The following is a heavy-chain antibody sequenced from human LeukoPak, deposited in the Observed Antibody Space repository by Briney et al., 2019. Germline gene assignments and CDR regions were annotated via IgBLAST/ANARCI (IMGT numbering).Heavy chain of an antibody. CDR3: ARGPYSSGRYRREYYFDY. J-gene: IGHJ4*02. CDR1: GGSISSGGYY. V-gene: IGHV4-31*03. CDR2: IYYSGST. Sequence: SETLSLTCTVSGGSISSGGYYWSWIRQHPGKGLEWIGYIYYSGSTYYNPSLKSRVTISVDTSKNQFSLKLSSVTAADTAVYYCARGPYSSGRYRREYYFDYWGQGTLVTVSS. D-gene: IGHD6-19*01.